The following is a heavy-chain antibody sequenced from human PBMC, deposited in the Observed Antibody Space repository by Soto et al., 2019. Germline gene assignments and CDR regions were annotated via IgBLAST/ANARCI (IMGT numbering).Heavy chain of an antibody. V-gene: IGHV1-69*12. J-gene: IGHJ5*02. CDR2: IIPIFGTA. CDR3: ARALVVVAASVWFDP. CDR1: GGTFSSYA. Sequence: QVQLVQSGAEVKKPGSSVKVSCKASGGTFSSYAISWVRQAPGQGLEWMGGIIPIFGTANYAQKFQGRVTCAEDQATSTADMELCSLRFEDPAVYYRARALVVVAASVWFDPWGQGTLVTVSS. D-gene: IGHD2-15*01.